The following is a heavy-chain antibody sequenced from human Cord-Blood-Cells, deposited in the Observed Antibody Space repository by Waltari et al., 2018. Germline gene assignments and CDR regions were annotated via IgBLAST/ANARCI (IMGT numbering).Heavy chain of an antibody. CDR3: ARSRVGATYYYYYYGMDV. D-gene: IGHD1-26*01. J-gene: IGHJ6*02. V-gene: IGHV3-48*03. CDR1: GFTFSSYE. Sequence: EVQLVESGGGLVQPGGSLRLSCAASGFTFSSYEMNWVRQAPGKGLEWVSYISSSGSTIYYADSVKGRFTSSRDNAKNSLYLQMNSLRAEDTAVYYCARSRVGATYYYYYYGMDVRGQGTTVTVSS. CDR2: ISSSGSTI.